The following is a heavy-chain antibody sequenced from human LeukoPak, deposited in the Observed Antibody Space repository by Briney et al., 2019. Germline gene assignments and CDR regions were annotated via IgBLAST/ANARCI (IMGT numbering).Heavy chain of an antibody. CDR2: ISGDRTNT. Sequence: GGSLRLSCAASGLTFSTHGMSWVRQSPGKGLEWVSTISGDRTNTHYADSVKGRFSISRDNSRNTLYLQMNSLTVEDTALYYCAHDAGPTGNPFFDYWGQGTLVTVSS. D-gene: IGHD4-11*01. V-gene: IGHV3-23*01. CDR3: AHDAGPTGNPFFDY. CDR1: GLTFSTHG. J-gene: IGHJ4*02.